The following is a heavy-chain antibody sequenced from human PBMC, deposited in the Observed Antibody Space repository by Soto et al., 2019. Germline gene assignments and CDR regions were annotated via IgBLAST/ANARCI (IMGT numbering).Heavy chain of an antibody. J-gene: IGHJ5*02. V-gene: IGHV1-69*06. CDR1: GGTFSTYT. CDR2: IIPIFGTP. CDR3: ARGLECRGYCLDKPTWFGP. Sequence: ASVNVSCKASGGTFSTYTFSWVRQAPGQGLEWMGRIIPIFGTPYYAQKFQGRVTITADKSTSTVYMELSSLGSDDTAVYFCARGLECRGYCLDKPTWFGPWGQGTLVTVSS. D-gene: IGHD2-15*01.